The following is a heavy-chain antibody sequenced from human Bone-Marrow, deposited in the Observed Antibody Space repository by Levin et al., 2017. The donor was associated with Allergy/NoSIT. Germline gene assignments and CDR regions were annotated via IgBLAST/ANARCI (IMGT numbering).Heavy chain of an antibody. CDR2: MSHDGNFQ. CDR1: GFILSDFG. Sequence: GGSLRLSCAASGFILSDFGMHWVRQAPGKGLEWVAVMSHDGNFQYYADSARGRFTVSKDLSKNTLSLQMNSLTAQDTAVYYCARDRDFYFDNWGQGTLVTVSS. J-gene: IGHJ4*02. V-gene: IGHV3-33*01. CDR3: ARDRDFYFDN. D-gene: IGHD3-3*01.